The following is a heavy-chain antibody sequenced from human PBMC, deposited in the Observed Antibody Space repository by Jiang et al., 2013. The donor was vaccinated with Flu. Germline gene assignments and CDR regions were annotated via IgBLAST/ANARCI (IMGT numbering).Heavy chain of an antibody. V-gene: IGHV6-1*01. CDR1: GDSVSSNIAT. D-gene: IGHD3-3*01. Sequence: AISGDSVSSNIATWNWIRQSPSRGLEWLGRTYYRSTWYYDYAASVKSRITINPDTSKNQFSLQLSSVTPEDTAVYYCAESGYFREYFQNWGQGTLVTVSS. CDR3: AESGYFREYFQN. J-gene: IGHJ1*01. CDR2: TYYRSTWYY.